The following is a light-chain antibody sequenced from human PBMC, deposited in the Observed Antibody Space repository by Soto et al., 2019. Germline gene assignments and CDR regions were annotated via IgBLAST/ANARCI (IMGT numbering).Light chain of an antibody. J-gene: IGLJ2*01. CDR1: SSNMRTNT. Sequence: QPVLTQPPSASGTPGQTVSISCSGTSSNMRTNTVNWYQHLPGTAPKLIIYSNDQRPSGVSNHFSGSKSGNTASLTISGLQAEDEGHYYCSSYTPISPPVVFGGGTKVTVL. CDR2: SND. CDR3: SSYTPISPPVV. V-gene: IGLV1-44*01.